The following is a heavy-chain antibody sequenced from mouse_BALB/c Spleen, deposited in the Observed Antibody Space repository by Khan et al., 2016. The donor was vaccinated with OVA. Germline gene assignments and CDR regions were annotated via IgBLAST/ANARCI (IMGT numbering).Heavy chain of an antibody. D-gene: IGHD2-1*01. CDR3: ARRGLYGIFVY. CDR1: GYTFISYW. Sequence: QVQLQQSGTELAKPGASVKMSCKASGYTFISYWLHWVKQRPGQGLEWIGYINPSTDYTEYNQKFKDKATFTTDKSSNTAYMQQSSLTSEDSAFYYCARRGLYGIFVYWGQETRVTVSA. CDR2: INPSTDYT. J-gene: IGHJ3*01. V-gene: IGHV1-7*01.